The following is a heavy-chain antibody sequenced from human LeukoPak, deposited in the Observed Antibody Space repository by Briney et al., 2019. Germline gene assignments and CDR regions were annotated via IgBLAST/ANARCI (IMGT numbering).Heavy chain of an antibody. CDR2: IYHSGNT. CDR3: ARGGAHYYGSGSTEY. V-gene: IGHV4-38-2*02. J-gene: IGHJ4*02. CDR1: GYSISSGYY. D-gene: IGHD3-10*01. Sequence: SETLFLTCSVSGYSISSGYYWGWIRQPPGKGLEWIGTIYHSGNTYYNPSLKSRVTISVDTSKNQFSLRLSSVTAADTAVYYCARGGAHYYGSGSTEYWGQGTLVTVSS.